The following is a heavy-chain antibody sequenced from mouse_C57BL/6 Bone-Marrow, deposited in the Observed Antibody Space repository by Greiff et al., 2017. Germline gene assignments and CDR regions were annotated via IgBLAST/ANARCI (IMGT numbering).Heavy chain of an antibody. CDR1: GYTFTSYW. Sequence: QVQLQQPGAELVKPGASVKLSCKASGYTFTSYWMQWVKQRPGQGLEWIGEIDPSDSYTNYNQKFKGKATLTVDTSSSTAYMQLSSLTSEDSAVYYCARESYYGSSLYYYAMDYWGQGTSVTVSS. V-gene: IGHV1-50*01. CDR2: IDPSDSYT. CDR3: ARESYYGSSLYYYAMDY. D-gene: IGHD1-1*01. J-gene: IGHJ4*01.